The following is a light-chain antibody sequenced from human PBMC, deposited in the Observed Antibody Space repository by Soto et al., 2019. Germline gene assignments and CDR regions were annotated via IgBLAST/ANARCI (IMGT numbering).Light chain of an antibody. CDR1: QTVSSSY. V-gene: IGKV3-20*01. CDR3: QQYGTSWT. J-gene: IGKJ1*01. CDR2: GSS. Sequence: EIVLTQSPGTLSLSPGERATLSCRASQTVSSSYLAWYQQKPGQTPRLLIYGSSSRATGIPDRFSGSGSGTECPLTISRLEPEDFAVYYCQQYGTSWTFGQGTKVQIK.